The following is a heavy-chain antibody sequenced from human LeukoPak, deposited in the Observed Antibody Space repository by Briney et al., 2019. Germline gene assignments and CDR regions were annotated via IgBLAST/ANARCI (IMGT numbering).Heavy chain of an antibody. D-gene: IGHD1-26*01. J-gene: IGHJ5*02. CDR3: ARDLIVGGTRWFDP. CDR1: GFSFSSYW. CDR2: IDQDGSDK. Sequence: PGGSLRLSCAASGFSFSSYWMSWVRQAPGKGLEWVANIDQDGSDKYYVDSVKGRFTISRDNAKNSLYLQMNSLRAEDTAVYYCARDLIVGGTRWFDPWGQGTLVTVSS. V-gene: IGHV3-7*01.